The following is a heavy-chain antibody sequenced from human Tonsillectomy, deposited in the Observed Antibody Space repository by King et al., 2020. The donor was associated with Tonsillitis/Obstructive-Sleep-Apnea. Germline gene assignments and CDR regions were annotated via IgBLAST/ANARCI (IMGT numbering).Heavy chain of an antibody. CDR2: IYWDEDK. J-gene: IGHJ4*02. CDR3: AHTLYDTSSSGYFAY. Sequence: TLKESGPTLVKPTETLTLTCTFSGFSLTTSGVGVGWIRQPPGKALEWLALIYWDEDKPYSPSLKSRLTITKDTSKNQVVLTMTNVYPEYTATYYCAHTLYDTSSSGYFAYWGQGTLVTVSS. V-gene: IGHV2-5*02. CDR1: GFSLTTSGVG. D-gene: IGHD6-6*01.